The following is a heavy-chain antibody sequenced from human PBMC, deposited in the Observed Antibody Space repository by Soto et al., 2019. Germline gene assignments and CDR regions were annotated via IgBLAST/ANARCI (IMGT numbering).Heavy chain of an antibody. J-gene: IGHJ4*02. V-gene: IGHV3-23*01. CDR1: GLTFSSYG. D-gene: IGHD2-2*01. CDR2: ISDSGGNT. Sequence: VQLLESGGGLVQPGGSLRLSCAASGLTFSSYGMSWVRQAPGKGLEWVSGISDSGGNTYYADSVKGRFTVSRDNSRSTLDLPMSIPSAEDTAVYYCAKGDIYCTVNSCSFCHWGQGTLVTVAS. CDR3: AKGDIYCTVNSCSFCH.